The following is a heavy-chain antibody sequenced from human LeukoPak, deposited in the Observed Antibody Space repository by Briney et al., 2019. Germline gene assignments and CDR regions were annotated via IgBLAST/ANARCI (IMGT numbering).Heavy chain of an antibody. J-gene: IGHJ4*02. CDR3: AKDRRVYNWNPTFNFDY. Sequence: HPEGSLRLSCAASGFTFSSYAMSWVRQAPGKGLEWVSAISGSGGSTYYADSVKGRFTISRDNSKNTLYLQMNSLRAEDTAVYYCAKDRRVYNWNPTFNFDYWGQGTLVTVSS. CDR2: ISGSGGST. CDR1: GFTFSSYA. V-gene: IGHV3-23*01. D-gene: IGHD1-20*01.